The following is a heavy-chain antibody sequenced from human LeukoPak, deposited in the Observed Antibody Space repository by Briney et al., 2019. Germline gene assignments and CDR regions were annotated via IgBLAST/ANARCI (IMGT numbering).Heavy chain of an antibody. J-gene: IGHJ5*02. CDR3: ARESRMVRGGKNWFDP. CDR1: GFTFSSYA. D-gene: IGHD3-10*01. Sequence: GGSLRLSCAASGFTFSSYAMSWVRQAPGKGLEWVSAISGSGGSTYYADSVKGRFTISRDNSKNTLYLQMNSPRAEDTAVYYCARESRMVRGGKNWFDPWGQGTLVTVSS. V-gene: IGHV3-23*01. CDR2: ISGSGGST.